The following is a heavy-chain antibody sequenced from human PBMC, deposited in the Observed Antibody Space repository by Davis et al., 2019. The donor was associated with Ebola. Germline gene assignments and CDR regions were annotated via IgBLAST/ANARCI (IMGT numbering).Heavy chain of an antibody. CDR3: ARHDWGGRADNFDH. V-gene: IGHV4-59*13. D-gene: IGHD7-27*01. Sequence: MPSETLSLTCAISGGLISDYYWSWIRQPPGKGLEWIGYISGTGHMKYNPSLESRVTISLDTSKKQLSLTLGSLTAADTAMYYRARHDWGGRADNFDHWGQGAPVTVSS. CDR1: GGLISDYY. J-gene: IGHJ4*02. CDR2: ISGTGHM.